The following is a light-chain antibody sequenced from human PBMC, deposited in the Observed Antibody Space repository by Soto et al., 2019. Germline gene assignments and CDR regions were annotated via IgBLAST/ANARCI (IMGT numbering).Light chain of an antibody. CDR3: QQCGSSST. CDR2: GAS. V-gene: IGKV3-20*01. CDR1: QTFSNSF. J-gene: IGKJ5*01. Sequence: EIVLTQSPGTLSLSPGERATVSCRASQTFSNSFFSWFQQIPGQPPRLLIYGASMRATGIPDSFSGSGSGTDFTLTISRLEPEDFAVYYCQQCGSSSTFGQGTRLEIK.